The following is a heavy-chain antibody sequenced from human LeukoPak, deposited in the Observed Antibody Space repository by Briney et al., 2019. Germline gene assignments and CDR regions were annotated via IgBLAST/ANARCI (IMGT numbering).Heavy chain of an antibody. V-gene: IGHV3-21*06. CDR3: ARGYSSGWFTAFDY. CDR2: ITSTGTFI. CDR1: GFTFSSYS. Sequence: PGGSLRLSCAASGFTFSSYSMNWVRQAPGKGLEWVSSITSTGTFIYYADSVKGRFTISRDNAKNSLYLQMNSLRVEDTAVYYCARGYSSGWFTAFDYWGQGALVTVSS. D-gene: IGHD6-13*01. J-gene: IGHJ4*02.